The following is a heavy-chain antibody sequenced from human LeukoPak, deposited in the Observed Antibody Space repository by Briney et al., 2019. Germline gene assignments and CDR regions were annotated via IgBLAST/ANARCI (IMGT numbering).Heavy chain of an antibody. V-gene: IGHV4-39*01. CDR1: GGSISSSSYY. Sequence: PSETLSLTCTVSGGSISSSSYYWGWIRQPPGKGLEWIGSLYYDGSTYYNPSLKSRVTISVDTSKNQFSLKLSSVTAADTAVCYCARRSDWFGNDYWGQGTLVTVSS. D-gene: IGHD3-10*01. CDR3: ARRSDWFGNDY. J-gene: IGHJ4*02. CDR2: LYYDGST.